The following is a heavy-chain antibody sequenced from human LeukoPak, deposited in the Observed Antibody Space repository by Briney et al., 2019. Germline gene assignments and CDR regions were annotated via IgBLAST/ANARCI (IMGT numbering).Heavy chain of an antibody. CDR1: GFIFSTSW. V-gene: IGHV3-7*03. CDR3: AKAARKDHFWSGRHYYYYMDV. D-gene: IGHD3-3*02. J-gene: IGHJ6*03. CDR2: INLDGSEK. Sequence: GGSLRLSCTASGFIFSTSWMTWVRQAPGKGLEWVANINLDGSEKYYVDSVKGRFTISRDNSKNTLFMQMSSLRAEDTAVYYCAKAARKDHFWSGRHYYYYMDVWGKGTTVTVSS.